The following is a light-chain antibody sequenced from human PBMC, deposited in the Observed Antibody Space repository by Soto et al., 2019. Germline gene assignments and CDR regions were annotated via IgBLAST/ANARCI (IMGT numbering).Light chain of an antibody. V-gene: IGKV3-20*01. J-gene: IGKJ1*01. CDR1: QSVSSSY. Sequence: EIVLTQSPGTLSLSPEEKTTLSCRAIQSVSSSYLAWYQQKPGQAPRLLIYGASSRATGIPDRFSGSGSGTDFTLTISRLEPEDFAVYYCQQYGSSPQTFGQGTKV. CDR2: GAS. CDR3: QQYGSSPQT.